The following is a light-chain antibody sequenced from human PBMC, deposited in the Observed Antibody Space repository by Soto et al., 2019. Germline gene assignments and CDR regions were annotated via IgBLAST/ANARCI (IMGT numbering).Light chain of an antibody. CDR2: EVN. CDR1: SSDVGGYRY. J-gene: IGLJ1*01. Sequence: QSALTQPASVSGSPGQSITISCTGTSSDVGGYRYVSWYQQHPGKAPKLMIYEVNNRPSGVSNRFSGSKSGNTASLTISGLQAEDEADYFCTSYTSGGTPYVFETGTKVTVL. CDR3: TSYTSGGTPYV. V-gene: IGLV2-14*01.